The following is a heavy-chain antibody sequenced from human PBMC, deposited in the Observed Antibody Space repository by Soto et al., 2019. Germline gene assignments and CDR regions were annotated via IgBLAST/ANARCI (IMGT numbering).Heavy chain of an antibody. Sequence: ASVKVSCKASGGTFSSYAISWVRQAPGQGLEWMGGIIPIFGTANYAQKFQGRVTITADESTSTAYMELSSLRSEDTAVYYCARGVVPAAIGYYYYGMDVWGQGTTVTVSS. CDR3: ARGVVPAAIGYYYYGMDV. CDR2: IIPIFGTA. J-gene: IGHJ6*02. D-gene: IGHD2-2*01. V-gene: IGHV1-69*13. CDR1: GGTFSSYA.